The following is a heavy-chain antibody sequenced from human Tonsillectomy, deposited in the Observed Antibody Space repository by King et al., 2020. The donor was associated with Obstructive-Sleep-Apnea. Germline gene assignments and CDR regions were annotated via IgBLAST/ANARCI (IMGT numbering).Heavy chain of an antibody. V-gene: IGHV3-30*02. Sequence: VQLVESGGGVVQPGKALRLYCVASGFTFSTYDMHWVRQLPGKGLEWVALIRYDGTNKSYSESVMCRLTISRDNSKNTLFLQIDGLRPEDTAVYYCAKDSGGLGRPFDFWGQGTLVDVSS. D-gene: IGHD3-10*01. CDR2: IRYDGTNK. CDR1: GFTFSTYD. J-gene: IGHJ4*02. CDR3: AKDSGGLGRPFDF.